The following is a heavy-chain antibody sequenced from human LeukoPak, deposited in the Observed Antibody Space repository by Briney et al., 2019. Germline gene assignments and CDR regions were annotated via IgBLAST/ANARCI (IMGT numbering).Heavy chain of an antibody. Sequence: ASVKVSCKASGYTFTSYYMHWMRQAPGQGPEWMGIINPRGGSTDYAQKFQGRVTMTRDTSISTVYMELSSLRSEDTAVYYCARESIGGRVVVAATLDYWGQGTLVTVSS. CDR2: INPRGGST. D-gene: IGHD2-15*01. CDR3: ARESIGGRVVVAATLDY. V-gene: IGHV1-46*01. J-gene: IGHJ4*02. CDR1: GYTFTSYY.